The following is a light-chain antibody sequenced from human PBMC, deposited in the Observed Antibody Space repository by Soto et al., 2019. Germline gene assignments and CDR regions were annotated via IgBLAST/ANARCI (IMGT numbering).Light chain of an antibody. V-gene: IGKV1-39*01. CDR3: QHTYNSPYT. Sequence: QMTQSPSSLPASVGDRVTITCRASQNIDRYLSWYQQKAGKAPKLLTHAASTLQSGVPSRFRGIRSGTDFTLPISSLPPEALATYFCQHTYNSPYTVGQGTK. J-gene: IGKJ2*01. CDR1: QNIDRY. CDR2: AAS.